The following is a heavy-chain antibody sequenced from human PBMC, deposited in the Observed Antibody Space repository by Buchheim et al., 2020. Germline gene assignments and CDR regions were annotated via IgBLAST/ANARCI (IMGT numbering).Heavy chain of an antibody. Sequence: EVQLVESGGGLVKPGRSLRLSCTASGFTFGDYAMSWFRQAPGKGLEWVGFIRSKAYGGTTEYAASVKGRFTISRDDSKSIPYLQMNSLKTEDTAVYYCTRLYDFWSGYYRASYGMDVWGQGTT. D-gene: IGHD3-3*01. V-gene: IGHV3-49*05. CDR3: TRLYDFWSGYYRASYGMDV. CDR1: GFTFGDYA. J-gene: IGHJ6*02. CDR2: IRSKAYGGTT.